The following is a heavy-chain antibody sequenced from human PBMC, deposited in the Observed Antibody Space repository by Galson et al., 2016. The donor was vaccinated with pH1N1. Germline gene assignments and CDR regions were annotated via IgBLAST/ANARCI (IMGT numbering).Heavy chain of an antibody. CDR3: ARDPSYCGGDCYLGGAFDI. D-gene: IGHD2-21*02. CDR1: GGTFSSNT. Sequence: SVKVSCKASGGTFSSNTVSRVRQAPGQGLEWMGIITPTDGSTRYAQKLQGRVAMTRDTSTSTVYMELSSLRSEDRAVYYCARDPSYCGGDCYLGGAFDIWGQGTMVTVSS. V-gene: IGHV1-46*04. CDR2: ITPTDGST. J-gene: IGHJ3*02.